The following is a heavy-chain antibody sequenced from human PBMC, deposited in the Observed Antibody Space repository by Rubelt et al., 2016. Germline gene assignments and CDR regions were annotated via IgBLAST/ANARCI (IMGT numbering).Heavy chain of an antibody. V-gene: IGHV3-73*01. D-gene: IGHD3-9*01. CDR3: ASTILTGYALMGGFDY. Sequence: AASVKGRFTISRDDSKNTAYLQMNSLKTEDTAVYYCASTILTGYALMGGFDYWGQGTLVTVSS. J-gene: IGHJ4*02.